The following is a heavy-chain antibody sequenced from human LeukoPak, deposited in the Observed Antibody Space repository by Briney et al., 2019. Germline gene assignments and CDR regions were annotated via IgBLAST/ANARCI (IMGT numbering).Heavy chain of an antibody. CDR1: GGSISSYY. CDR2: IYYSGST. Sequence: PSETLSLTCTVSGGSISSYYWSWIRQPPGKGLEWIGYIYYSGSTNYNPSLKSRVTISVDTSKNHFSLELSSVTAADTAVYYCARDKGRDGYKIGGALDIWGQGTMVTVSS. J-gene: IGHJ3*02. CDR3: ARDKGRDGYKIGGALDI. V-gene: IGHV4-59*12. D-gene: IGHD5-24*01.